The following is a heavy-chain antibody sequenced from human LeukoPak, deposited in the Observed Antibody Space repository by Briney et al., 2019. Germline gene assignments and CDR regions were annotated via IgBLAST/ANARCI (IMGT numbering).Heavy chain of an antibody. CDR2: VSYTGRT. V-gene: IGHV4-59*11. CDR3: ARLLDNDISGDPDTFDV. J-gene: IGHJ3*01. D-gene: IGHD3-22*01. Sequence: SETLSLTCTVSGGSLSGHYWSGIRQPPGKRLEWIGYVSYTGRTKYNPALQSRVTISIDTSKSQFSLKLTSVTSADTAVYSCARLLDNDISGDPDTFDVWGQGTTVIVSS. CDR1: GGSLSGHY.